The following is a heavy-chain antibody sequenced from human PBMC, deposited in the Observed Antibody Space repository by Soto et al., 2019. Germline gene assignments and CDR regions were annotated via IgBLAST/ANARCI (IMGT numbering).Heavy chain of an antibody. CDR3: ARGLMVVVPAATDYYMDV. CDR1: GGSFSGYY. Sequence: SETLSLTCAVYGGSFSGYYWSWIRQPPGKGLEWIGEINHSGSTNYNPSLKSRVTISVDTSKNQFSLKLSSVTAADTAVYYCARGLMVVVPAATDYYMDVWGKGTTVTVSS. CDR2: INHSGST. D-gene: IGHD2-2*01. J-gene: IGHJ6*03. V-gene: IGHV4-34*01.